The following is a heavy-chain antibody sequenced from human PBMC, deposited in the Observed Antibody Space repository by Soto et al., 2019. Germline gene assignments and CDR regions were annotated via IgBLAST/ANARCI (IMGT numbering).Heavy chain of an antibody. D-gene: IGHD1-20*01. CDR2: ISAYNGNT. CDR3: ARDAAIGMNDY. J-gene: IGHJ4*02. Sequence: QVQLVQSGAEVKKPGASVKVSCKVSGYTFTSYGISWVRQAPGQGLEWMGWISAYNGNTKYAQKLQGRVTMTTDTTTSTGYMELRSLRSDDTAVYYCARDAAIGMNDYWGQGTLVTVSS. V-gene: IGHV1-18*01. CDR1: GYTFTSYG.